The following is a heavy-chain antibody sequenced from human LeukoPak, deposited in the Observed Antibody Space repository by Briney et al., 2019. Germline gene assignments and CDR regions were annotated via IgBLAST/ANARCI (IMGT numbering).Heavy chain of an antibody. D-gene: IGHD2-15*01. J-gene: IGHJ5*02. CDR3: ARDVGRFCTRGSCFPDA. CDR1: GFQFNTYW. Sequence: PGGSLRLSCAGSGFQFNTYWISWIRQAPGKGLQWLGNIKEDGSETYYVGSLKGRLTISRDNAKNSSFLEMSSLGVEDTAVYYCARDVGRFCTRGSCFPDAWGQGTLVTVSS. CDR2: IKEDGSET. V-gene: IGHV3-7*05.